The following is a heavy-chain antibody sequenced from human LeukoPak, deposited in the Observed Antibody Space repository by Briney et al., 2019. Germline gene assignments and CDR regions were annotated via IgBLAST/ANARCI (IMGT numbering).Heavy chain of an antibody. D-gene: IGHD1-14*01. CDR3: AKNRGKGFED. V-gene: IGHV3-30*18. J-gene: IGHJ4*02. Sequence: PGGSLRLSCAASGFTFSSSDIHWVRQAPGKGLEWVAFISYDGSDKYYAESVKGRFTVSRDNSKHTLYLQMNSLRVEDTAVYYRAKNRGKGFEDWGQGTLVTVSS. CDR1: GFTFSSSD. CDR2: ISYDGSDK.